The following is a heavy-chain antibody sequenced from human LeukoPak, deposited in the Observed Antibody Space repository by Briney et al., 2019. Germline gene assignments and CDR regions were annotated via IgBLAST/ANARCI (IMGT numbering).Heavy chain of an antibody. V-gene: IGHV4-59*08. CDR1: GGSISSYY. J-gene: IGHJ3*02. Sequence: PSETLSLTCTVSGGSISSYYWSWIRQPPGKGLEWIGYIYYSGSTNYNPSLKSRVTISVDTSKNQFSLKLSSVTAADTAVYYCARHRRTYDAFDIWGQGTMVTVSS. CDR2: IYYSGST. CDR3: ARHRRTYDAFDI.